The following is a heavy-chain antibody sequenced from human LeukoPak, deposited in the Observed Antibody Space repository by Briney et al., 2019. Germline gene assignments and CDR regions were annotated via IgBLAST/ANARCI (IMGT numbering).Heavy chain of an antibody. D-gene: IGHD3-16*01. CDR3: ARGGGLDV. J-gene: IGHJ6*02. CDR1: GFTFSSYW. V-gene: IGHV3-7*03. CDR2: INHNGNVN. Sequence: GGSLRLSYAASGFTFSSYWMNWARQAPGKGLEWVASINHNGNVNYYVDSVKGRFTISRDNAENSLYLQMSNLRAEDTAVYFCARGGGLDVWGQGATVTVSS.